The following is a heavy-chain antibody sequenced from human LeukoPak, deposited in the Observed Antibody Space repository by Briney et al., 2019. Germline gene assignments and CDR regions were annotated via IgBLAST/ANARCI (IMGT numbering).Heavy chain of an antibody. Sequence: GGSLRLSCVLSGLTFSDAWMSWVRQAPGKGLEWVGRIRNDRITDYAAPVQGRFSISRDNSKNTIYLQMNSLRTEDTGMYFCTWMATIFTVDYWGQGTLVTVSS. CDR3: TWMATIFTVDY. D-gene: IGHD5-12*01. CDR2: IRNDRIT. J-gene: IGHJ4*02. CDR1: GLTFSDAW. V-gene: IGHV3-15*01.